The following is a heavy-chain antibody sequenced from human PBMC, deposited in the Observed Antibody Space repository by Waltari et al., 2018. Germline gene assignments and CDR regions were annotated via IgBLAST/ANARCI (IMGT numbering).Heavy chain of an antibody. CDR2: LWLEGGVE. J-gene: IGHJ1*01. D-gene: IGHD6-13*01. CDR3: AIRAGVAATGTRYFQN. CDR1: GFSLRHYG. V-gene: IGHV3-30*19. Sequence: QLQLVESGGGVVQPGKSLRLACAAAGFSLRHYGLHWCRQAPGRGLGWRELLWLEGGVEYYADSVSGRFTISRDNTKNILYLRMASLRVDDTAVYYCAIRAGVAATGTRYFQNWGQGTLVTVSS.